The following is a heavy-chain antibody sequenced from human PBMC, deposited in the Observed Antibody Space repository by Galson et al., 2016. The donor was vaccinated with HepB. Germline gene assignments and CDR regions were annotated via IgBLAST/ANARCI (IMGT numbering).Heavy chain of an antibody. J-gene: IGHJ4*02. D-gene: IGHD6-13*01. Sequence: SLRLSCAASGFTFSDSIIHWVRQAPGKGLEWVAFTSYGGDKNFYADAVKGRFTVSRDTSKNTLYLQMNSLTTEDTAVYFCAREVSSCYYFDYWGRGTPVTVSS. CDR1: GFTFSDSI. CDR3: AREVSSCYYFDY. V-gene: IGHV3-30*04. CDR2: TSYGGDKN.